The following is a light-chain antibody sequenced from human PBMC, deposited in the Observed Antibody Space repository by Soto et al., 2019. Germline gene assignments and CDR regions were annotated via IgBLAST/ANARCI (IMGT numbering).Light chain of an antibody. V-gene: IGKV2-30*01. CDR2: QVS. CDR1: RSLAYIDGNTY. Sequence: EVVMTQSPLSLPATLGQPASISCRSSRSLAYIDGNTYLNWFHQKPGQSPRRLIYQVSNRDSGVPDRFSGSGSGTDFTLKISRVEAEDVGVYYCIQGTHWPPYTFGQGTKLEIK. CDR3: IQGTHWPPYT. J-gene: IGKJ2*01.